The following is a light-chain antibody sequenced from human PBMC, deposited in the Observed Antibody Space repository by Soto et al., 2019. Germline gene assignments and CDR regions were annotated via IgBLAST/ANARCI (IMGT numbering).Light chain of an antibody. J-gene: IGKJ3*01. CDR1: QSVSSGS. V-gene: IGKV3-20*01. CDR2: GAS. CDR3: QQYGSSFT. Sequence: EIVLTQSPGTVSLSPGERATLSCRASQSVSSGSLAWYQHKPGQAPRLLIYGASSRATGIPERFSGSGSGTDFTLTISRLEPEDFAVYYCQQYGSSFTFGPGTKVDIK.